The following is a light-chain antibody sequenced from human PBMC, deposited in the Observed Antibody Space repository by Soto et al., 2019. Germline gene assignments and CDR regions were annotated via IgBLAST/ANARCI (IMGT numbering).Light chain of an antibody. CDR3: AAWDDSLNAWA. CDR2: SSD. Sequence: QPVLTQPPSASGTPGQRVTISCSGSSSNIGRNTVKWYRQLPGTAPKLLIGSSDQRPSGVPDRFSGSQSGTSASRAISGPQSEDEADYICAAWDDSLNAWAFGGGTKLTVL. CDR1: SSNIGRNT. J-gene: IGLJ3*02. V-gene: IGLV1-44*01.